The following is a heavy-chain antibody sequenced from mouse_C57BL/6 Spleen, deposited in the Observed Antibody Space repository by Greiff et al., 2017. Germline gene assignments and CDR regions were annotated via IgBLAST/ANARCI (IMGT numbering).Heavy chain of an antibody. CDR3: ARNCDAMDY. CDR1: GYTFTSYW. CDR2: IDPSDSYT. Sequence: QVQLQQPGAELVKPGASVKLSCKASGYTFTSYWMHWVKQRPGQGLEWIGEIDPSDSYTNYYQKFKGKSTVTVDKSSSTAYMQLSSLTSEDSAVYYCARNCDAMDYWGQGTSVTVSS. V-gene: IGHV1-69*01. J-gene: IGHJ4*01.